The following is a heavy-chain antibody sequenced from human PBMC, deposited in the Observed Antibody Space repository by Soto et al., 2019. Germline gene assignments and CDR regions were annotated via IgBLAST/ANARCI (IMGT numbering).Heavy chain of an antibody. D-gene: IGHD3-9*01. V-gene: IGHV1-18*01. CDR3: ARDEGGYDILTGYYKARHFDY. CDR1: GYTFTHFY. J-gene: IGHJ4*02. Sequence: LEQSGAEVKKPGDSVKVSCKASGYTFTHFYITWVRQAPGQGLEWMGAISPHNFNTNFAQKFQGRVTLTTDTSTNTAYMELRGLTSDDTAVYYCARDEGGYDILTGYYKARHFDYWGQGVLVTVSS. CDR2: ISPHNFNT.